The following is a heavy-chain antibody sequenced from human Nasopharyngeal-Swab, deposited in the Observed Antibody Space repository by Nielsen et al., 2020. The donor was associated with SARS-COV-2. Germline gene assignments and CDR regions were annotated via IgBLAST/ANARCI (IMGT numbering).Heavy chain of an antibody. CDR1: GGSISSGSYY. V-gene: IGHV4-61*02. CDR3: ARSGGGYFDY. D-gene: IGHD3-16*01. J-gene: IGHJ4*02. Sequence: SETLSLTCTVSGGSISSGSYYWSWIRQPAGKGLEWIGRIYTSGSTNYNPSLKSRVTISVDTSKNQFSLKLSSVTAADTAVYYFARSGGGYFDYWGQGTLVTVSS. CDR2: IYTSGST.